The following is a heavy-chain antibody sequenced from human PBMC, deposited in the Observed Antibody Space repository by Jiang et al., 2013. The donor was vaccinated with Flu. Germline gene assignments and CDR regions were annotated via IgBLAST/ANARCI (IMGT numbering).Heavy chain of an antibody. D-gene: IGHD3-22*01. CDR1: GDSVSSNSAA. Sequence: TLSLTCAISGDSVSSNSAAWNWIRQSPSRGLEWLGRTYYRSKWYNDYAVSVKSRITINPDTSKNQFSLQLNSVTPEDTAVYYCASSPYYYDSSGYPLDWWYFDLWGRGTLVTVSS. J-gene: IGHJ2*01. V-gene: IGHV6-1*01. CDR3: ASSPYYYDSSGYPLDWWYFDL. CDR2: TYYRSKWYN.